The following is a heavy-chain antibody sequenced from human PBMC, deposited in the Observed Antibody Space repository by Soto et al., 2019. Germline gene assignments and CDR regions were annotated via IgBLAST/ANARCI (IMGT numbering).Heavy chain of an antibody. CDR3: AREASYGDYDYYMDV. D-gene: IGHD4-17*01. Sequence: GGSLRLSCAASGFTFSSYWMSWVRQAPGKGLEWVANIKQDGSEKYYVDSVKGRFTISRDNAKNSLYLQMNSLRAEDTAVYYCAREASYGDYDYYMDVWGKGTTVTVSS. V-gene: IGHV3-7*01. CDR1: GFTFSSYW. J-gene: IGHJ6*03. CDR2: IKQDGSEK.